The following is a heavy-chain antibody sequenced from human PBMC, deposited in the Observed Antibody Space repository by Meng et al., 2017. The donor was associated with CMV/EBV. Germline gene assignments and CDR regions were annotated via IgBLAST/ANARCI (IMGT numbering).Heavy chain of an antibody. CDR3: ARERGRMIVVARGFDAFDI. CDR1: EFTFSNYA. V-gene: IGHV3-30-3*01. J-gene: IGHJ3*02. Sequence: LSLTCAASEFTFSNYAIHWVRRAPGKGLEWVAVTSYDGSTKHYADSVKGRFTISRDNSKNTVFLQMNSLRPEDTAVYYCARERGRMIVVARGFDAFDIWGQGTMVTVSS. CDR2: TSYDGSTK. D-gene: IGHD3-22*01.